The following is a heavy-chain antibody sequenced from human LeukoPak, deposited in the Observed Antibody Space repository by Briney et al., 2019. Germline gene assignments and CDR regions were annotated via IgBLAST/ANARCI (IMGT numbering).Heavy chain of an antibody. V-gene: IGHV3-43D*03. CDR3: AKRGSVGNLGHFDY. CDR2: ISWNGGST. Sequence: GGSLRLSCAASGFTFDDYSMHWVRQAPGKGLEWVSLISWNGGSTYYADSVKGRFTISRDNSKNTLFLQMNSLRAEDTAVYYCAKRGSVGNLGHFDYWGQGTLVTVSS. J-gene: IGHJ4*02. D-gene: IGHD4-23*01. CDR1: GFTFDDYS.